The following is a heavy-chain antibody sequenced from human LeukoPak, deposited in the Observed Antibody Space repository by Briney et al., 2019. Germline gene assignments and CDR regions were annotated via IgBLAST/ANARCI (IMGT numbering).Heavy chain of an antibody. CDR2: ISSSSSYI. Sequence: GGSLRLSCAASGFTFSSYSMNWVRQAPGEGLEWVSSISSSSSYIYYADSVKGRFTISRDNAKNSLYLQMNSLRAEDTAVYYCARENSGYDSDYWGQGTLVTVSS. J-gene: IGHJ4*02. D-gene: IGHD5-12*01. V-gene: IGHV3-21*01. CDR3: ARENSGYDSDY. CDR1: GFTFSSYS.